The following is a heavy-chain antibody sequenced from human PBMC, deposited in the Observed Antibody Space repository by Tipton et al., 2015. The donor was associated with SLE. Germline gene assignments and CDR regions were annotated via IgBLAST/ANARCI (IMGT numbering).Heavy chain of an antibody. J-gene: IGHJ6*02. CDR3: VSSNSQYYYGMDV. D-gene: IGHD6-13*01. CDR1: GFTFSSYA. CDR2: ISGSGGST. Sequence: SLRLSCAASGFTFSSYAMSWVRQAPGKGLEWVSAISGSGGSTYYADSVKGRFTISRDNSKNTLYLQMSSLRAEDTAVYYCVSSNSQYYYGMDVWGQGTTVTVSS. V-gene: IGHV3-23*01.